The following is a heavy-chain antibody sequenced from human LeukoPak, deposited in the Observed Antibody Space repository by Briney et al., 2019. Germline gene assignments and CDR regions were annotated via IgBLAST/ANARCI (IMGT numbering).Heavy chain of an antibody. Sequence: SETLSLACTVSGYSISSGYYWGWIRQPPGKGLEWIGSIYHSGSTYYNPSLKSRVTISVDTSKNQFSLKLSSVTAADTAVYYCARVRLPPYYYYFYYMDVWGTGTTVTVSS. D-gene: IGHD5-18*01. CDR1: GYSISSGYY. J-gene: IGHJ6*03. CDR3: ARVRLPPYYYYFYYMDV. CDR2: IYHSGST. V-gene: IGHV4-38-2*02.